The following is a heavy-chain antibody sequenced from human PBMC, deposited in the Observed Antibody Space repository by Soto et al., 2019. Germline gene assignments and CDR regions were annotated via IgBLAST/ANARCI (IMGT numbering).Heavy chain of an antibody. Sequence: SETLSLTCTVSGASISSGVYYWTWIRQHPGKGLEWIGDIESSGSTFFNPSLKSRVAISVDPSKSHFSLNLNSVTAADTAIYYCAGAVNDYGSRGYRTSYFDYWGHGTLVTVSS. CDR3: AGAVNDYGSRGYRTSYFDY. CDR2: IESSGST. CDR1: GASISSGVYY. D-gene: IGHD4-17*01. J-gene: IGHJ4*01. V-gene: IGHV4-31*03.